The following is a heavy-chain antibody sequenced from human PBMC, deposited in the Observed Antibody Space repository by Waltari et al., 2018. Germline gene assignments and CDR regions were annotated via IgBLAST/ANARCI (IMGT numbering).Heavy chain of an antibody. J-gene: IGHJ4*02. V-gene: IGHV4-61*02. Sequence: QVQLQESGQGLVKPSQPLSLTCNVSGDFIERGSYYWSWVRQPAGRGLEWIGRIYASGSTNYNPSLKSRVTLSVDTSKNQVSLRLTSVTAADSAVYFCARTLEKTYGGWYFDSWGQGTRVTVSS. CDR3: ARTLEKTYGGWYFDS. D-gene: IGHD3-10*01. CDR2: IYASGST. CDR1: GDFIERGSYY.